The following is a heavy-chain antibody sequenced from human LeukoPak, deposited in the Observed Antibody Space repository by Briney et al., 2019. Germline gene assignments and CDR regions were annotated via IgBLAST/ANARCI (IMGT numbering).Heavy chain of an antibody. Sequence: SETLSLTCAVYGGSFSGYYWNWIRQPPGKGLEWIGEINHSGSTNYNPSLKSRVTISVDTSKNQFSLKLNSVTAADTAVYYCARRYYDSSGSRRFDYWGQGTLVTVSS. CDR3: ARRYYDSSGSRRFDY. D-gene: IGHD3-22*01. J-gene: IGHJ4*02. V-gene: IGHV4-34*01. CDR2: INHSGST. CDR1: GGSFSGYY.